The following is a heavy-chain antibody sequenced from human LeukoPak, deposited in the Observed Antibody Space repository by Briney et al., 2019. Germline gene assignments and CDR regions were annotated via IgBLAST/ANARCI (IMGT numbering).Heavy chain of an antibody. CDR3: ARGRELYYFDY. CDR1: GFTFSSYG. J-gene: IGHJ4*02. D-gene: IGHD1-7*01. V-gene: IGHV3-23*01. CDR2: ISGSGGST. Sequence: GGSLRLSCAASGFTFSSYGMSWVRQAPGKGLEWVSAISGSGGSTYYADSVKGRFTISRDNAKNSLYLQMNSLRAEDTAVYYCARGRELYYFDYWGQGTLVTVSS.